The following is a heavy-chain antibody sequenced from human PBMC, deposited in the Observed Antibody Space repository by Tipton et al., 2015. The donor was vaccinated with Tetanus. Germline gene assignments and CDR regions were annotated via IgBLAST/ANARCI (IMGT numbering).Heavy chain of an antibody. Sequence: QVQLVQSGPEVKKPGSSVKVSCKASGGTFSSYAISWVRQAPGQGLEWMGRIIPILGIANYAQKFQGRVTITADISTSTAYMELICLRSEDTAVYYCARFGAGYYDSSGYYYGEGRQQPYYYYGMDVWGQGTTVTVSS. J-gene: IGHJ6*02. CDR2: IIPILGIA. CDR1: GGTFSSYA. D-gene: IGHD3-22*01. V-gene: IGHV1-69*09. CDR3: ARFGAGYYDSSGYYYGEGRQQPYYYYGMDV.